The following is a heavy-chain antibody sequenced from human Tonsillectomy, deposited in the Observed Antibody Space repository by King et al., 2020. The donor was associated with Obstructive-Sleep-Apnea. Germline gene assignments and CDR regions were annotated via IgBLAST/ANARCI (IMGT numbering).Heavy chain of an antibody. V-gene: IGHV3-30*02. Sequence: HVQLVESGGGVVQPGGSLRLSCAASGFTFSSYDMHWVRQAPGKGLEWVAFIRYDGSNEYYVESVKGRFTISRDNSKNTLYLQMNSLRAEDTAVYYCAKDKEQPFSYYYYGMNVWGQGTTVTVSS. J-gene: IGHJ6*02. CDR3: AKDKEQPFSYYYYGMNV. CDR2: IRYDGSNE. D-gene: IGHD6-13*01. CDR1: GFTFSSYD.